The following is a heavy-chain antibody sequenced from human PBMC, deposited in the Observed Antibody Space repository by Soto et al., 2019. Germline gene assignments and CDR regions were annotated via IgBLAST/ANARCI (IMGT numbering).Heavy chain of an antibody. J-gene: IGHJ4*02. CDR2: ISSGGNSN. V-gene: IGHV3-48*03. Sequence: GGSLRLSCEVSGFTFSNYEMAWVRQAPGKGLEWLSFISSGGNSNNYADSVKGRFSILRDNAKNSLSLQMNSLRVEDTAIYYCARVFYWFDGSGSYCFDYWGQGTLVTVSS. CDR1: GFTFSNYE. CDR3: ARVFYWFDGSGSYCFDY. D-gene: IGHD3-22*01.